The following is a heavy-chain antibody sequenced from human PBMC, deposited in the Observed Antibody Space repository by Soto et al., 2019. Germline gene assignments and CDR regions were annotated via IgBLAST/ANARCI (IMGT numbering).Heavy chain of an antibody. CDR2: IIPIFGTA. D-gene: IGHD4-4*01. J-gene: IGHJ6*02. CDR3: ARKEYSNYLYYYYGMDV. V-gene: IGHV1-69*06. CDR1: GGTFSSYA. Sequence: SVKVPCKASGGTFSSYAIGWVRQAPGQGLEWMGGIIPIFGTANYAQKFKGRVTITADKSTSTAYMELSSLRSEDTAMYYCARKEYSNYLYYYYGMDVWGQGTTVTVSS.